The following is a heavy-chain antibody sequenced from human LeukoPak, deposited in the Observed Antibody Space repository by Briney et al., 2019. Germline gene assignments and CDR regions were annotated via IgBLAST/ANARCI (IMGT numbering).Heavy chain of an antibody. J-gene: IGHJ6*02. CDR2: ISAYNGNT. V-gene: IGHV1-18*01. CDR3: ARDMLVAATPIYGMDV. Sequence: ASVKVSCKASGYTFTSYGISWVRQAPGQGLEWMGWISAYNGNTNYAQKLQGRVTMTRDTSTSTVYMELSSLRSEDTAVYYCARDMLVAATPIYGMDVWGQGTTVTVSS. D-gene: IGHD2-15*01. CDR1: GYTFTSYG.